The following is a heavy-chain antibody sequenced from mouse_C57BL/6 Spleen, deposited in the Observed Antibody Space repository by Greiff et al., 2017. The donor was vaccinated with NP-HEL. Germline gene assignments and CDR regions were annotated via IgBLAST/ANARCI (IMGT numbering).Heavy chain of an antibody. D-gene: IGHD4-1*01. CDR1: GFTFSSYA. Sequence: EVHLVESGGGLVKPGGSLKLSCAASGFTFSSYAMSWVRQTPEKRLEWVATISDGGSYTYYPDNVKGRFTISRDNAKNNLYLQMSHLKSEDTAMYYCARGTGPFDYWGQGTTLTVSS. CDR3: ARGTGPFDY. J-gene: IGHJ2*01. V-gene: IGHV5-4*01. CDR2: ISDGGSYT.